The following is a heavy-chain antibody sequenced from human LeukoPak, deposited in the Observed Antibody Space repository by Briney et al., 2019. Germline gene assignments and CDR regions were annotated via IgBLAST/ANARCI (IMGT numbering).Heavy chain of an antibody. CDR2: FDPEDGET. J-gene: IGHJ4*02. CDR3: AAGRITVVRGVINQGDY. D-gene: IGHD3-10*01. Sequence: ASVKVSCKVSGYTLTELSMHWVRQAPGKGLAWMGGFDPEDGETIYAQKSQGRVTMTEDTSTDTAYMELSSLRSEDTAVYYCAAGRITVVRGVINQGDYGGKGPLFTVS. V-gene: IGHV1-24*01. CDR1: GYTLTELS.